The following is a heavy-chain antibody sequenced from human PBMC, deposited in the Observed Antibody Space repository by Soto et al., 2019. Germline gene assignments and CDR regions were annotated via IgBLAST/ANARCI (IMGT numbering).Heavy chain of an antibody. CDR1: GGSISSGGYY. CDR3: ARDFVVVATRGDYYYGMDV. V-gene: IGHV4-31*03. Sequence: SGTLSLTCTVSGGSISSGGYYWSWIRQHPGKGLEWIGYIYYSGSTYYNPSLKSRVTISVDTSKNQFSLKLSSVTAADTAVYYCARDFVVVATRGDYYYGMDVWGQGTTVTVSS. J-gene: IGHJ6*02. D-gene: IGHD2-15*01. CDR2: IYYSGST.